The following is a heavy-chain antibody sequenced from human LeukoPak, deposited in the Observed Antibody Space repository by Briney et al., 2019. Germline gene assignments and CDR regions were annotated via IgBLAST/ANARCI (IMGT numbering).Heavy chain of an antibody. Sequence: GGSLRLSCAASGFTLSSYWMSWVRQAPGKGLEWVANIKQDGSEKYYVDSVKGRFTISRDNAKNSLYLQMNSLRAEDTAVYYCAKMNGPLDYYFYIDVWGKGTTVTVSS. D-gene: IGHD2-8*01. J-gene: IGHJ6*03. CDR1: GFTLSSYW. CDR3: AKMNGPLDYYFYIDV. CDR2: IKQDGSEK. V-gene: IGHV3-7*03.